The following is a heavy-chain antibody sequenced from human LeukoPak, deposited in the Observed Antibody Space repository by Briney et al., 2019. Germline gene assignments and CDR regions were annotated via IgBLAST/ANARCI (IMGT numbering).Heavy chain of an antibody. V-gene: IGHV6-1*01. CDR3: ARAKGGRGSAFDI. Sequence: SQTLSLTCAISGDSVSSNSAAWNWIRQSPSRGLEWLGRTYYRSEWFNDYAVSVKSRITINPDASKNQFSLQLNSVTSEDTAVYYCARAKGGRGSAFDIWGQGTMVTVSS. CDR1: GDSVSSNSAA. D-gene: IGHD2-15*01. CDR2: TYYRSEWFN. J-gene: IGHJ3*02.